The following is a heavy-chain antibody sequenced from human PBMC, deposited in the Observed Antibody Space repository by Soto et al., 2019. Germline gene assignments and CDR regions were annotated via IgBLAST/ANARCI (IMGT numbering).Heavy chain of an antibody. CDR3: ARSIVVVTALDY. V-gene: IGHV1-3*05. Sequence: QVQLVQSGAEEKKPGASVKVSCKASGYTFTSYAMHWVRQAPGQRLEWMGWINARNGNTKYSQKFQGRVTITRDTSESTAYIELSSLRSEDTAVYYCARSIVVVTALDYWGQGTLVTVSS. D-gene: IGHD2-21*02. CDR1: GYTFTSYA. CDR2: INARNGNT. J-gene: IGHJ4*02.